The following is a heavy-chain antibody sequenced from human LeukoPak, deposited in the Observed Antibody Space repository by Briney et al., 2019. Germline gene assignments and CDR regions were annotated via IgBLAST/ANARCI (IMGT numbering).Heavy chain of an antibody. CDR1: GFTVSSSH. J-gene: IGHJ4*02. D-gene: IGHD6-13*01. CDR2: IYSGGST. CDR3: ARRSPIAGAGPRRLED. Sequence: GGSLRLSCAASGFTVSSSHMSWVRQAPGKGLEGVSIIYSGGSTSYSDSVKGRFIISRDNSKNTLYLQMNSLRAEDTAIYYCARRSPIAGAGPRRLEDWGQGTLVTVSS. V-gene: IGHV3-53*01.